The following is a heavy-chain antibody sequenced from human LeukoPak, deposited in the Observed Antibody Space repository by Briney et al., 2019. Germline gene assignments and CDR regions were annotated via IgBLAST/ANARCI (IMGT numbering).Heavy chain of an antibody. J-gene: IGHJ1*01. D-gene: IGHD6-13*01. CDR1: GGSISSSNW. CDR3: ASGSIAAAGAEYFHH. Sequence: NTSGTLSLTCAVSGGSISSSNWWSWVRLPPGEGLEWIGEIYHSGSTNYNPSLKSRVTISVDKSKNQFSLKLSSVTAADTAVYYCASGSIAAAGAEYFHHWGQGTLVTVSS. V-gene: IGHV4-4*02. CDR2: IYHSGST.